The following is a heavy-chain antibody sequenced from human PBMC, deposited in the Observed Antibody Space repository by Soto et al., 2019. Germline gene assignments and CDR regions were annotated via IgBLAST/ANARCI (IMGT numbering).Heavy chain of an antibody. CDR1: GGTFSSYA. D-gene: IGHD1-26*01. CDR3: ARSIFLSSSGSYRDAFDI. CDR2: IIPIFGTA. V-gene: IGHV1-69*13. Sequence: ASVKVSCKASGGTFSSYAISWVRQAPGQGLEWMGGIIPIFGTANYAQKFQGRVTITADESTSTAYMELSSLRSEDTAVYYCARSIFLSSSGSYRDAFDIWGQGTMVTVSS. J-gene: IGHJ3*02.